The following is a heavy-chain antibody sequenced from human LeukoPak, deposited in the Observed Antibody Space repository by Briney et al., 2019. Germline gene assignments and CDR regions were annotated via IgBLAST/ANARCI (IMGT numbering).Heavy chain of an antibody. J-gene: IGHJ4*02. D-gene: IGHD3-22*01. V-gene: IGHV4-34*01. CDR3: ARAPRGLIYDSSGYPQPQALYFDY. CDR1: GGSFSGYY. Sequence: SETLSLTCAVYGGSFSGYYWSWIRQPPGKGLEWIGEINHSGSTNYNPSLKSRVTISVDTSKNQFSLKLSSVTAADTAVYYCARAPRGLIYDSSGYPQPQALYFDYWGQGTLVTVSS. CDR2: INHSGST.